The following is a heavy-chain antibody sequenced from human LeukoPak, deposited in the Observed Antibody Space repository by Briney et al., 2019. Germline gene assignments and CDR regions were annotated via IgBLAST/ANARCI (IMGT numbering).Heavy chain of an antibody. Sequence: PSETLSLTCAVYGGSFSGYYWSWIRQPPGKGLEWIGEINHSGSTNYNPSLKSRVTISVDTSKNQFSLKLSSVTAADTAVYYFARGRKDIVVVPAAIFNYWGEGTLVTVSS. CDR3: ARGRKDIVVVPAAIFNY. CDR1: GGSFSGYY. D-gene: IGHD2-2*01. V-gene: IGHV4-34*01. CDR2: INHSGST. J-gene: IGHJ4*02.